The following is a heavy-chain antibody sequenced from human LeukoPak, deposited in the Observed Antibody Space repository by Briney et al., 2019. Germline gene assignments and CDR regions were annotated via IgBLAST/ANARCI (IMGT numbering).Heavy chain of an antibody. CDR2: IYYSGST. V-gene: IGHV4-59*11. J-gene: IGHJ3*02. Sequence: PSETLSLTCTVSGGSISSHYWGWIRQPPGKGLEWIGYIYYSGSTNYNPSLKSRVTISVDTSKNQFSLKLSSVTAADTAVYYCARDGYYDSSGYIAFDIWGQGTMVTVSS. D-gene: IGHD3-22*01. CDR1: GGSISSHY. CDR3: ARDGYYDSSGYIAFDI.